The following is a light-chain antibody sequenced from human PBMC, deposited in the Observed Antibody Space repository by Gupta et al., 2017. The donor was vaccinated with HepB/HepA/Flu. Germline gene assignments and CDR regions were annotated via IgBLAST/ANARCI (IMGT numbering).Light chain of an antibody. Sequence: QSALTQPASVSGSPGQSITISCTGTSSDIGTYSYVSWYQQHPGKAPKLMIYDVDNRPSGVSNRFSGSKSGNTASLTISVLQTEDEAEYYCSAYTTSNTLLFGGGTKVSVL. J-gene: IGLJ2*01. CDR1: SSDIGTYSY. V-gene: IGLV2-14*03. CDR3: SAYTTSNTLL. CDR2: DVD.